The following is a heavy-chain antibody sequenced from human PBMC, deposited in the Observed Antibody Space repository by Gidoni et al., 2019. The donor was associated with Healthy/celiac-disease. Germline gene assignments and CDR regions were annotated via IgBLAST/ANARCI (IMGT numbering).Heavy chain of an antibody. CDR3: AHLNSYIGIGAFDI. V-gene: IGHV2-5*01. D-gene: IGHD1-26*01. J-gene: IGHJ3*02. CDR1: GFSLSTSGVG. CDR2: IYWNDDK. Sequence: QITLKESGPTLVKPTQTLTLTCTFSGFSLSTSGVGVGWIRQPPGKPLEWLALIYWNDDKRYSPSLKSRLTITKDTSKNQVVLTMTNMDPVDTATYYCAHLNSYIGIGAFDIWGQGTMVTVSS.